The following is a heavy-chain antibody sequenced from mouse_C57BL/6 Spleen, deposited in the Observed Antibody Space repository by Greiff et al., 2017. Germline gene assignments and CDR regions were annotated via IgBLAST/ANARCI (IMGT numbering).Heavy chain of an antibody. D-gene: IGHD1-1*01. CDR3: ARWTTTVVFDY. Sequence: QVQLQQSGDELMKPGATVKLSCKATGYTFTGYWIEWVKQRPGHGLEWIGEILPGSGSTNYNEKFKGKATFTADTSSNTTFMQLSSLTTEDSAIYYCARWTTTVVFDYWGQGTTLTVSS. J-gene: IGHJ2*01. CDR2: ILPGSGST. CDR1: GYTFTGYW. V-gene: IGHV1-9*01.